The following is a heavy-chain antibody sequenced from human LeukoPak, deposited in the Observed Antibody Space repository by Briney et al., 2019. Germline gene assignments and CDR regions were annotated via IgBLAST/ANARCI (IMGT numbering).Heavy chain of an antibody. CDR3: ARGMLRLGELSLVDY. Sequence: ASVKVSCKASGYTFTDYYLHWVRQAPGQGLEWMGWINPNSGGTNYAQKFQGWVTMTRDTSISTAYMELSRLRSDDTAVYYCARGMLRLGELSLVDYWGQGTLVTVSS. CDR1: GYTFTDYY. V-gene: IGHV1-2*04. D-gene: IGHD3-16*02. CDR2: INPNSGGT. J-gene: IGHJ4*02.